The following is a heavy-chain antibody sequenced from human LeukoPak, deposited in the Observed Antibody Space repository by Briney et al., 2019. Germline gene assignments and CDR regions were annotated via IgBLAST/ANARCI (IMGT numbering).Heavy chain of an antibody. Sequence: GASVKVSCKASGGTFSSYAISWVRQAPGQGLEWMGGIIPIFGTANYAQKFQGRVTITADESTSPAYMELSSLRSEDTAVYYCARDEGGDFWSGYYGDWGQGTLVTVSS. J-gene: IGHJ4*02. V-gene: IGHV1-69*13. D-gene: IGHD3-3*01. CDR3: ARDEGGDFWSGYYGD. CDR2: IIPIFGTA. CDR1: GGTFSSYA.